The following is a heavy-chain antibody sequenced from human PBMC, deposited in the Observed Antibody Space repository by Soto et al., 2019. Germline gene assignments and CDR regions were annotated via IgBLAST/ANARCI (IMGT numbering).Heavy chain of an antibody. CDR2: IYYSGST. V-gene: IGHV4-59*08. CDR3: ARLYGSGTLYYYYGMDV. D-gene: IGHD3-10*01. CDR1: GGSISSYY. Sequence: SETLYLTCTVSGGSISSYYWRRIRQPPGKGLEWIGYIYYSGSTNYNPSLKSRVTISVDTSKNQFSLKLSSVTAADTAVYHCARLYGSGTLYYYYGMDVWGQGTTVT. J-gene: IGHJ6*02.